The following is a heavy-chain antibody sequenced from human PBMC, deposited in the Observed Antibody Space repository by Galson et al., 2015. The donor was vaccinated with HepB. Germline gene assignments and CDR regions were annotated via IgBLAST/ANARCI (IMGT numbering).Heavy chain of an antibody. V-gene: IGHV4-39*07. Sequence: ETLSLTCTVAGGSISTSGYYWGWIRQPPGKGLEWVGTVYNGGRTYYTPSLQSRVTISLDTSKNQFSLSLSSVTAADTAVYFCARANYGVLNYYYYYYMDVWGKGTTVTVSS. CDR1: GGSISTSGYY. D-gene: IGHD3-16*01. CDR3: ARANYGVLNYYYYYYMDV. CDR2: VYNGGRT. J-gene: IGHJ6*03.